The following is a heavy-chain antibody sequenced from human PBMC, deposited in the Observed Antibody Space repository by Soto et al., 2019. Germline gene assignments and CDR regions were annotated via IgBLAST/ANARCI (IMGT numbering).Heavy chain of an antibody. V-gene: IGHV3-30-3*01. D-gene: IGHD6-19*01. CDR1: GFTFSSYA. CDR2: ISYDGSNK. Sequence: PGGSLRLSCAASGFTFSSYAMHWVRQAPGKGLEWVAVISYDGSNKYYADSVKGRFTISRDNSKNTLYLQMNSLRAEDTAVYYCARDENSSGWYVLYYFDYWGQGTLVTVSS. CDR3: ARDENSSGWYVLYYFDY. J-gene: IGHJ4*02.